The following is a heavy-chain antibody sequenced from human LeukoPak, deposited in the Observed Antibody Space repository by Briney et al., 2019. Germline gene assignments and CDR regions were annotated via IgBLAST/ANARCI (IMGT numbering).Heavy chain of an antibody. J-gene: IGHJ3*02. Sequence: SETLSLTCTVSGGSISSYYWNWIRQPAGKGLEWIGRVYTSGSTNYNPSLRSRLTMSLDTSENQVSLKLSSVTAADTAVYYCARDFSSIVVVPAGAFDIWGQGTMVTVSS. D-gene: IGHD2-2*01. CDR2: VYTSGST. CDR1: GGSISSYY. CDR3: ARDFSSIVVVPAGAFDI. V-gene: IGHV4-4*07.